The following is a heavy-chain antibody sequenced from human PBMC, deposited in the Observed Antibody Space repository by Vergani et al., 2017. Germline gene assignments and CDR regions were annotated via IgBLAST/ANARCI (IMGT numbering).Heavy chain of an antibody. D-gene: IGHD6-19*01. V-gene: IGHV1-69*01. J-gene: IGHJ4*02. CDR1: GGTFSSYA. CDR3: ARDPPPYSSGWYEWNY. CDR2: IIPIFGTA. Sequence: QVQLVQSGAEVKKPGSSVKVSCKASGGTFSSYAISWVRQAPGQGLEWMGGIIPIFGTANYAQKFQGRVTLTADESTSTAYMELSSLRSEDTAVYYCARDPPPYSSGWYEWNYWGQGTLVTVSS.